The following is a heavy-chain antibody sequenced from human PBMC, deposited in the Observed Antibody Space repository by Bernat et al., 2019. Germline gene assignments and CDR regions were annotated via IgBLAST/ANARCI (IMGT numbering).Heavy chain of an antibody. CDR3: ARHTGSCSSDTCFEYFQY. CDR2: IYYSGNT. D-gene: IGHD2-2*01. CDR1: GGSISSSIYY. V-gene: IGHV4-39*01. J-gene: IGHJ1*01. Sequence: QLQLQESGPGLVKPSETLSLTCSVSGGSISSSIYYWGWIRQPPGKGLEWIGSIYYSGNTYQNPSLKSRITISVDTSKNQFFLRLSSVTAADTAIYYCARHTGSCSSDTCFEYFQYWGQGTLVTVSS.